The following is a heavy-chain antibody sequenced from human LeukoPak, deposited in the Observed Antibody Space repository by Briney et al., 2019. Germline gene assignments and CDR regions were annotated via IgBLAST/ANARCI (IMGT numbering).Heavy chain of an antibody. Sequence: GGSLRLSCAASGFTFSDYYMSWIRQAPGKGLEWVSYISSSGSTIYYADSVKGRFTISRDNAKNSLYLQMNSLRAEDTAVYYCARVRRPILRYFDWLSTTEEDYWGQRTLVTVSS. CDR2: ISSSGSTI. J-gene: IGHJ4*02. CDR1: GFTFSDYY. D-gene: IGHD3-9*01. V-gene: IGHV3-11*01. CDR3: ARVRRPILRYFDWLSTTEEDY.